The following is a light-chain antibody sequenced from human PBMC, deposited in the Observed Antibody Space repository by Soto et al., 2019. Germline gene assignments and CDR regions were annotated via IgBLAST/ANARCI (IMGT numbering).Light chain of an antibody. V-gene: IGLV4-69*01. Sequence: QSVLTQSPSASASLGASVKLTCTLSSGHTTYAIAWHQQHPEKGPRYLMKVNSDGNHYKGDGIPDRFSGSSSGAERYLTISSLQSDDEADYYCQTWGTGIVVFGGGTKLTVL. CDR1: SGHTTYA. CDR2: VNSDGNH. J-gene: IGLJ3*02. CDR3: QTWGTGIVV.